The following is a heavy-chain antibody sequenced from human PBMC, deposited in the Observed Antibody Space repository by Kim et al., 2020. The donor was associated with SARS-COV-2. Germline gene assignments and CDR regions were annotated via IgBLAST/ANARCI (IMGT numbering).Heavy chain of an antibody. D-gene: IGHD6-19*01. CDR3: ASAGSGGYLGGYYHCGMDV. CDR1: GYTFTSYD. J-gene: IGHJ6*04. CDR2: MNPNSGNT. Sequence: ASVKVSCKASGYTFTSYDIHWVRQATGQGLEWMGWMNPNSGNTGYAQKFQGRVTITRNTSISTAYMQLSSLRSEDAAVYYCASAGSGGYLGGYYHCGMDVWGDGATVTVSS. V-gene: IGHV1-8*01.